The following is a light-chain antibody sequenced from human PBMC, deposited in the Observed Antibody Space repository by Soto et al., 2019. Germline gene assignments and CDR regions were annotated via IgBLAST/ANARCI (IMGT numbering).Light chain of an antibody. V-gene: IGKV3-20*01. Sequence: EIVLTQSPGTLPLSPGERATLSCRASQSVSSNYLVWYQQKPGQAPRPLIYGASSRATGIPDRFSGSGSGTDFTLTISGLEPEDFAGYYCQQYANSPFTFGQGTKLEIK. CDR2: GAS. CDR3: QQYANSPFT. J-gene: IGKJ2*01. CDR1: QSVSSNY.